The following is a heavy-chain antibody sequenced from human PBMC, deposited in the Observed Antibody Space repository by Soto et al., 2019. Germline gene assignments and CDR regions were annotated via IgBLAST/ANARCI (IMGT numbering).Heavy chain of an antibody. D-gene: IGHD3-9*01. CDR3: VKALRYFDWLPDFDY. CDR2: IGSNGGST. CDR1: GFTFSSYA. V-gene: IGHV3-64D*06. Sequence: GGSLRLSCAASGFTFSSYAMHWVRQAPGKGLEYVSAIGSNGGSTYYADSVKGRFTISRDNSKNTLYLQMSSLRAEDTAVYYCVKALRYFDWLPDFDYWGKGTLVTVSS. J-gene: IGHJ4*02.